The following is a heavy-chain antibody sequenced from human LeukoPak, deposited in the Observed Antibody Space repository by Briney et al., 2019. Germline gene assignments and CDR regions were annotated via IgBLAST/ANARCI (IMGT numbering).Heavy chain of an antibody. CDR3: ARVFGSSSSPEDPQGFDY. J-gene: IGHJ4*02. CDR1: GYTFTGYY. Sequence: ASVKVSCKASGYTFTGYYMHWVRQAPGQGLEWMGWINPNSGGTNYAQKFQGRVTMTRDTSISTAYMELSRLRSGDTAVYYCARVFGSSSSPEDPQGFDYWGQGTLVTVSS. CDR2: INPNSGGT. D-gene: IGHD6-6*01. V-gene: IGHV1-2*02.